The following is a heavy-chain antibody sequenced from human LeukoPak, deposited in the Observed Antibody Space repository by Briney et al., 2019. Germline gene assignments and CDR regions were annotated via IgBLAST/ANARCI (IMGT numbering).Heavy chain of an antibody. CDR3: ARPNHKDHCSSTSCYRYFDY. D-gene: IGHD2-2*02. Sequence: PSETLSLTCTVSGGSISSGDYYWSWIRQPPGKGLEWIGYIYYSGSTYYNPSLKSRVTISVDTSKNQFSLRLSSVTAADTAVYYCARPNHKDHCSSTSCYRYFDYWGQGTLITVSS. CDR1: GGSISSGDYY. CDR2: IYYSGST. V-gene: IGHV4-30-4*01. J-gene: IGHJ4*02.